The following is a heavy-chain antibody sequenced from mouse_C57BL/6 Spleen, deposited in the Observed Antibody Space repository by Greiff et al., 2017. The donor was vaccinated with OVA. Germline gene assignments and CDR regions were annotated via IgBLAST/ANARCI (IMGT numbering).Heavy chain of an antibody. V-gene: IGHV14-2*01. D-gene: IGHD2-1*01. Sequence: EVKLMESGAELVKPGASVKLSCTASGFNIKDYYMHWVKQRTEQGLEWIGRIDPEDGETKYAPKFQGKATITADTSSNTAYLQLSSLTSEDTAVYCCARFAIYGNYSYYYAMDDWGQGTSVTVSS. CDR1: GFNIKDYY. CDR2: IDPEDGET. CDR3: ARFAIYGNYSYYYAMDD. J-gene: IGHJ4*01.